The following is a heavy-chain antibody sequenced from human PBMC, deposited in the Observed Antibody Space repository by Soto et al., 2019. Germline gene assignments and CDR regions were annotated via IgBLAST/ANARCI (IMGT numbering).Heavy chain of an antibody. D-gene: IGHD3-3*01. CDR3: AKGGSSITIFGVVLPTTAPRAENNWFDP. Sequence: EVQLLESGGGLVQPGGSLRLSCAASGFTFSSYAMSWVRQAPGKGLEWVSAVSGSGGSTYYADSVKGRFTISRDNSKNTLYLQTNSLRAEDTAVYYCAKGGSSITIFGVVLPTTAPRAENNWFDPWGQGTLVTVSS. CDR1: GFTFSSYA. J-gene: IGHJ5*02. CDR2: VSGSGGST. V-gene: IGHV3-23*01.